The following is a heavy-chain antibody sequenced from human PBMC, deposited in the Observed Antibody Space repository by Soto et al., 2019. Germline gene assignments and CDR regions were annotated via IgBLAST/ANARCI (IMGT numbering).Heavy chain of an antibody. D-gene: IGHD2-2*01. V-gene: IGHV4-31*03. CDR2: IYYSGST. CDR1: GGSISSGGYY. J-gene: IGHJ3*02. Sequence: QVQLQESGPGLVKPSQTLSLTCTVSGGSISSGGYYWSWIRQHPGKGLEWIGYIYYSGSTYYNPSLESRVTISVDTSKNQFSLKLSSVTAADTAVYYCARDLGGHLGYCSSTSCYGYAFDIWGQGTMVTVSS. CDR3: ARDLGGHLGYCSSTSCYGYAFDI.